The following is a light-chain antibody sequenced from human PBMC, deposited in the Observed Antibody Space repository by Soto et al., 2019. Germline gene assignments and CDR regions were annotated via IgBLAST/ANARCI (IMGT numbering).Light chain of an antibody. CDR1: QSLLHSNGNIY. Sequence: ALTPSPLSLPVTPGETASISCRSSQSLLHSNGNIYLDWYLQKPGQTPQLLIYLGSIRASGVPDRFSGSGSDKDVTLKITRVEAEDVGVYYCMQAIQAPRTFGLGTKVEIK. CDR3: MQAIQAPRT. CDR2: LGS. J-gene: IGKJ1*01. V-gene: IGKV2-28*01.